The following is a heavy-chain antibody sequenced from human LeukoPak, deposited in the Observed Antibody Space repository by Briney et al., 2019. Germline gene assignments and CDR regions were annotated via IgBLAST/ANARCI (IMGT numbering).Heavy chain of an antibody. CDR3: ARGRVVVQRPWFDP. J-gene: IGHJ5*02. CDR2: INHSGST. CDR1: SGSFSGYY. Sequence: PSETLSLTCAVYSGSFSGYYWSWIRQPPVKGLEWIGEINHSGSTNYNPSLKSRVTISVDTSKNQFSLKLSSVTAADTAVYYCARGRVVVQRPWFDPWGQGTLVTVSS. V-gene: IGHV4-34*01. D-gene: IGHD3-22*01.